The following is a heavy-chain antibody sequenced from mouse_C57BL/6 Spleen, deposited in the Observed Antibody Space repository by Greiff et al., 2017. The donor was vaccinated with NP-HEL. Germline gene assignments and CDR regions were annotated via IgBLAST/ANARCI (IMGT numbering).Heavy chain of an antibody. CDR3: ARGERERRAMDY. CDR1: GYTFTSYW. Sequence: VQLQQPGAELVMPGASVKLSCKASGYTFTSYWMHWVKQRPGQGLEWIGEIDPSDSYTNYNQKFKGKSTLTVDKSSSTASMQLSSRTAEDSAVNYCARGERERRAMDYWGKGTSVTVSS. V-gene: IGHV1-69*01. CDR2: IDPSDSYT. J-gene: IGHJ4*01.